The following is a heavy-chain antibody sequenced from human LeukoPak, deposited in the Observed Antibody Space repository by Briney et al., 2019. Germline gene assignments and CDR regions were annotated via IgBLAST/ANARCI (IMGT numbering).Heavy chain of an antibody. J-gene: IGHJ3*02. CDR2: ISGSGGST. Sequence: GGSLRLSCAASGFTFSSYAMSWVRQAPGKGLEWVSAISGSGGSTYYADSVKGRFTISRDNSKNTLYLQMNSLRAEDTAVYYCADSSGYYDAFDIWGQGTMVTVSS. CDR1: GFTFSSYA. D-gene: IGHD3-22*01. CDR3: ADSSGYYDAFDI. V-gene: IGHV3-23*01.